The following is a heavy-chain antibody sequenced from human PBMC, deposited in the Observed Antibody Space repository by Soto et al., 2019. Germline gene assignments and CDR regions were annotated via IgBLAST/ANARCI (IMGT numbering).Heavy chain of an antibody. CDR3: ARERANYDILTGYSQPPNWFDP. D-gene: IGHD3-9*01. CDR2: IIPIFGTA. CDR1: GGPFSSYA. V-gene: IGHV1-69*06. Sequence: GASVKVSCKASGGPFSSYAISWVRQAPGQGLEWMGGIIPIFGTANYAQKFQGRVTITADKSTSTAYMELSSLRSEDTAVYYCARERANYDILTGYSQPPNWFDPWGQGTLVTVSS. J-gene: IGHJ5*02.